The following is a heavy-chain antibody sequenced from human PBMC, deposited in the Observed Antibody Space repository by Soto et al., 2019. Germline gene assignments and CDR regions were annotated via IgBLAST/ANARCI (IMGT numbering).Heavy chain of an antibody. J-gene: IGHJ6*02. V-gene: IGHV4-31*03. Sequence: QVQLQESGPGLVKPSQTLSLTCTVSGGSISSGGYYWSWLRQHPGKGLEWIGYIYYSGSTYYNPSLKSRVTISVDTSKNQFSLKLSSVTAADTAVYYCAALCSGGSCYGMDVWGQGTTVTVSS. D-gene: IGHD2-15*01. CDR3: AALCSGGSCYGMDV. CDR1: GGSISSGGYY. CDR2: IYYSGST.